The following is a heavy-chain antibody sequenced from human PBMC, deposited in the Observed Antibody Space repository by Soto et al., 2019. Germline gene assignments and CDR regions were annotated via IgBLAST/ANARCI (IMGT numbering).Heavy chain of an antibody. CDR2: VNPNSGGT. V-gene: IGHV1-2*04. CDR3: AREGAATANYGMDV. J-gene: IGHJ6*02. Sequence: ASVKVSCTASGYTFTSYYMHWVRQAPGQGLEWMGWVNPNSGGTNYAQKFQGWVTMTRDTSISTVYMELSSLKSDDMAVYYCAREGAATANYGMDVWGQGTTVTVSS. D-gene: IGHD2-15*01. CDR1: GYTFTSYY.